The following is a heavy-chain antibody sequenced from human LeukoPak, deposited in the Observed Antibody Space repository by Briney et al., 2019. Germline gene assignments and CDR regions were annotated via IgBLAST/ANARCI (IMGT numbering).Heavy chain of an antibody. CDR3: ARGLGRTGYPGDYYDYMDV. J-gene: IGHJ6*03. V-gene: IGHV3-74*01. CDR2: IETDDSRT. CDR1: GFTFDDYA. Sequence: PGGSLRLSCAASGFTFDDYAMHWVRQAPGKGLEWVSRIETDDSRTINADSVKGRFTISRDNAKNMLYLQMNNLRAEDTAVYYCARGLGRTGYPGDYYDYMDVWGRGTTVTVSS. D-gene: IGHD3/OR15-3a*01.